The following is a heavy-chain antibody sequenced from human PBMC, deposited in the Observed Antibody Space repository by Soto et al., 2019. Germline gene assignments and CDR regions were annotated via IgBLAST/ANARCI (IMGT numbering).Heavy chain of an antibody. Sequence: QLQLQESGPGLVKPSETLSLTCTVSGGSISSSSYYWGWIRQPPGKGLEWIGSIYYTGSTYYNPSLKSRVTVSVDTSKNQFSLKLSSVTAADTAVYYCARRRATVKGYFDYWGQGTLVTVSS. CDR2: IYYTGST. CDR1: GGSISSSSYY. CDR3: ARRRATVKGYFDY. V-gene: IGHV4-39*01. D-gene: IGHD4-17*01. J-gene: IGHJ4*02.